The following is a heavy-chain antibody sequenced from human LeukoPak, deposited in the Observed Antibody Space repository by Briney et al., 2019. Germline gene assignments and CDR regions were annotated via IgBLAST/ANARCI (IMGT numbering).Heavy chain of an antibody. CDR2: ISSSGSTI. J-gene: IGHJ4*02. V-gene: IGHV3-48*03. Sequence: GGSLCLSCAASGFTFSSYEMNWVRQAPGKGREWVSYISSSGSTIYYADSVKGRFTISRDNAKNSLYLQMNSLRAEDTAVYYWARDLYGEFVGYWGQGTLVTVSS. CDR3: ARDLYGEFVGY. D-gene: IGHD2-21*01. CDR1: GFTFSSYE.